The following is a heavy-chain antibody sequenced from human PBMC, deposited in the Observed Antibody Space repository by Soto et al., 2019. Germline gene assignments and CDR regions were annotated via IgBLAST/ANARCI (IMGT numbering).Heavy chain of an antibody. J-gene: IGHJ5*02. CDR1: GFSFSGYF. CDR3: ARDYRQNYGTPGASSWFHP. D-gene: IGHD4-17*01. V-gene: IGHV1-46*04. CDR2: INPSGDSR. Sequence: ASVKVSCKASGFSFSGYFMHWVRQAPGQGLEWMGIINPSGDSRNYAQKLQGRVDITRDTYTSTGYMDLSSLRYEDTAVYYCARDYRQNYGTPGASSWFHPWGQGTQVTVYS.